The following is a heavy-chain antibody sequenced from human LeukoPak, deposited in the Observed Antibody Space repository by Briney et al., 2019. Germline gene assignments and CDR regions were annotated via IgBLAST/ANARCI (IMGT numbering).Heavy chain of an antibody. CDR3: ARGVGYCSGGSCYSAY. D-gene: IGHD2-15*01. Sequence: GGSLRLSCATSGFTFSSHDMNWVRQAPGKGLEWVSCISSSSSYIYYADSVKGRFTISRDNAKNSLYLQMNSLRAEDTAVYYCARGVGYCSGGSCYSAYWGQGTLVTVSS. V-gene: IGHV3-21*01. CDR2: ISSSSSYI. CDR1: GFTFSSHD. J-gene: IGHJ4*02.